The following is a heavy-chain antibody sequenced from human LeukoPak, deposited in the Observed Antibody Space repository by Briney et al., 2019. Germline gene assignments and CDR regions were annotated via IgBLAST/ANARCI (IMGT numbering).Heavy chain of an antibody. D-gene: IGHD3-9*01. V-gene: IGHV1-18*01. J-gene: IGHJ4*02. CDR1: GYTFTSYG. CDR3: ARGILTGYYWPLLDY. Sequence: GASVKVSCKASGYTFTSYGISWVRQAPGQGLEWMGWISAYNGNTNYAQKLQGRVTMTTDTSTSTAYMELRSLRSDDTAVYYCARGILTGYYWPLLDYWGQGTLVTVSS. CDR2: ISAYNGNT.